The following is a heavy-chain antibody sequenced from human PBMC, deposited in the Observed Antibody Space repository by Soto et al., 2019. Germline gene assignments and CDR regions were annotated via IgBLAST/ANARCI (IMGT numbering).Heavy chain of an antibody. J-gene: IGHJ3*02. CDR2: IIPILGIA. V-gene: IGHV1-69*08. CDR3: AREALRGAFDI. Sequence: QVQLVQSGAGVKKPGSSVKVSCKASGGTFSSYTISWVRQAPGQGLEWVGRIIPILGIANYAQKFQGRVTITADKSTSTAYMELSSLRSEDTAVYYCAREALRGAFDIWGQGTMVTVSS. CDR1: GGTFSSYT. D-gene: IGHD4-17*01.